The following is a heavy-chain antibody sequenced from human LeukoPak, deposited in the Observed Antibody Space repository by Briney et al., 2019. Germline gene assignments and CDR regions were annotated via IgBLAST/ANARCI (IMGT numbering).Heavy chain of an antibody. V-gene: IGHV4-4*02. Sequence: SETLSLTCDGSGGAVTSINRWTWFRQPPGKGLEWIGEVHLDGRTNYNPSLKSRLVMSADLPENHISLKLTSVTAADTAVYYCAREGGLYRPLDYSGQGTLVTVSS. CDR1: GGAVTSINR. J-gene: IGHJ4*02. D-gene: IGHD3-16*01. CDR2: VHLDGRT. CDR3: AREGGLYRPLDY.